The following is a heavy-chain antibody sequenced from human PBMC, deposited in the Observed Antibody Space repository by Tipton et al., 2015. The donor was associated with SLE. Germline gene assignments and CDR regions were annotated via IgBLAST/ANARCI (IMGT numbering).Heavy chain of an antibody. CDR1: GGSTSSYY. CDR2: IYYSGST. D-gene: IGHD6-6*01. V-gene: IGHV4-59*01. CDR3: ARRMDSSSSFDY. Sequence: TLSLTCTVSGGSTSSYYWSWIRQPPGKGLEWIGYIYYSGSTNYNPSLKSRVTISVDTSKNQFSLKLSSVTAADTAVYYCARRMDSSSSFDYWGQGTLVTVSS. J-gene: IGHJ4*02.